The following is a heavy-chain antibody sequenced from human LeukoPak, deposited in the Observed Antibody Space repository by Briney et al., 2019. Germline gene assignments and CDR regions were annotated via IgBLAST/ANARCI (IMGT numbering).Heavy chain of an antibody. CDR1: GFTFSSYA. V-gene: IGHV3-23*01. CDR2: ISGSGGST. D-gene: IGHD7-27*01. CDR3: AKFGRLTGIGGDYFDY. J-gene: IGHJ4*02. Sequence: GGSLRLSCAASGFTFSSYAMSWARQAPGKGLERVSAISGSGGSTHYADSVKGRFTISRDNSKNTLYLQMKSLRAEDTAVYYCAKFGRLTGIGGDYFDYWGQGTLVTVSS.